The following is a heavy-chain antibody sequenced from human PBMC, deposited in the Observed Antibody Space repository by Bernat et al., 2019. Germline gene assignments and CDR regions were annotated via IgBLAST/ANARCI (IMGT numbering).Heavy chain of an antibody. CDR2: IYSGGST. Sequence: EVQLVESGGGLVQPGGSLRLSCAASGFTVSSNYMSWVRQAPGKGLEWVSVIYSGGSTYYADSVKGRFTISRDNSKNTLYLQMNSLRAEDTAVYYCAREINDYGDYEGFRGWFDPWGQGTLVTVSS. V-gene: IGHV3-66*01. J-gene: IGHJ5*02. D-gene: IGHD4-17*01. CDR1: GFTVSSNY. CDR3: AREINDYGDYEGFRGWFDP.